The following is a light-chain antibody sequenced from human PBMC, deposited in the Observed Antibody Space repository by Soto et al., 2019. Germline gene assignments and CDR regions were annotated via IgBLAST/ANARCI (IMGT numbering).Light chain of an antibody. CDR1: SSNMGSNS. Sequence: QSVLTQPPSASGTPGQRVTISCSGSSSNMGSNSVHWYKQLPGTAPKLLIYSNTQRPSGVPDRFSGSKSDTSASLAISGLRSEDEADYYCAAWDDSLSGVVFGGGTKLTVL. CDR3: AAWDDSLSGVV. V-gene: IGLV1-47*01. CDR2: SNT. J-gene: IGLJ2*01.